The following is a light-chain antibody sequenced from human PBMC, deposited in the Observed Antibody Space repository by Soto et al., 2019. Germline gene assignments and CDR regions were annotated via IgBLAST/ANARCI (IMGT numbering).Light chain of an antibody. CDR3: QQYHNWPA. V-gene: IGKV3-15*01. CDR2: GAA. CDR1: QSVSSSY. Sequence: EIVLTQSPGTLSLSPGERATLSCRASQSVSSSYLAWYQHQPGQAPMLLIYGAATRAAGISARFSGSGSGTEFTLTISILQSEDFAVYYCQQYHNWPAFGQGTKVEIK. J-gene: IGKJ1*01.